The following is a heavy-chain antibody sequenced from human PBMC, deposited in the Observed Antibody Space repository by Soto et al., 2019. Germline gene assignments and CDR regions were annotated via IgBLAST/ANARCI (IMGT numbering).Heavy chain of an antibody. CDR3: ARGPIAAAGTFYWFDP. CDR2: ISSSSSYI. Sequence: PGGSLRLSCAASGFTFSSYSMNWVRQAPGKGLEWVSSISSSSSYIYYADSVKGRFTISRDNAKNSLYLQMNSLRAEDTAVYYCARGPIAAAGTFYWFDPWGQGTLVTVS. D-gene: IGHD6-13*01. V-gene: IGHV3-21*01. J-gene: IGHJ5*02. CDR1: GFTFSSYS.